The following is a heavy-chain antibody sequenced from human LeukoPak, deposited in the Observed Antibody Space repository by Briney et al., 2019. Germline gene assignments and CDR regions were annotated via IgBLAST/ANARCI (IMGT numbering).Heavy chain of an antibody. D-gene: IGHD5-18*01. V-gene: IGHV3-7*01. CDR2: IKQDGSEK. Sequence: GGSLRLSRAASGFTFSSYWMSWVRQAPGKGLEWVANIKQDGSEKYYVDSVKGRFTISRDNAKNSLYLQMNSLRAEDTAVYYCARDSGYSYDYAYYYYYGMDVWGQGTTVTVSS. J-gene: IGHJ6*02. CDR1: GFTFSSYW. CDR3: ARDSGYSYDYAYYYYYGMDV.